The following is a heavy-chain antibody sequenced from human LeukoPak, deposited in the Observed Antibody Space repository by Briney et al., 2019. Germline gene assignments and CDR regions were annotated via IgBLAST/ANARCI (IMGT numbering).Heavy chain of an antibody. CDR3: ARERPAADFDF. V-gene: IGHV3-74*01. D-gene: IGHD2-2*01. Sequence: PGGSLRLSCAASGFTFSNYWMHWVRQAPGKGLAWVSRINTDGSSTNYADSVKGRFTISRDNAKNTLYLQMNSLRAEDTAVYYCARERPAADFDFWGQGSLVTVSS. CDR1: GFTFSNYW. J-gene: IGHJ4*02. CDR2: INTDGSST.